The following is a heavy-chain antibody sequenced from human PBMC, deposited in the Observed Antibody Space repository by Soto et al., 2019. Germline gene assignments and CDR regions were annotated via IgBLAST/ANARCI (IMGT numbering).Heavy chain of an antibody. CDR1: GYTFTRYD. V-gene: IGHV1-8*01. D-gene: IGHD3-3*01. Sequence: QVQLVQSGAEVKKPGASVKVSCKASGYTFTRYDINWVRQATGQGLEWMGWMNPNSGNTGYAQKFQGRVTMTRNTSISTAYMELSSLRSEDTAVYYCARGTMGQYYYYYYMDVWGKGTTVTVSS. CDR2: MNPNSGNT. CDR3: ARGTMGQYYYYYYMDV. J-gene: IGHJ6*03.